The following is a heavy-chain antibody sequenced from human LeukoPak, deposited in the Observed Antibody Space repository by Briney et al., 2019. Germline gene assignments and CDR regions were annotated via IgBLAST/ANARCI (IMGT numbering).Heavy chain of an antibody. J-gene: IGHJ4*02. D-gene: IGHD2-2*01. CDR2: ISSSGSTI. CDR1: GFTFSSYE. V-gene: IGHV3-48*03. CDR3: AKDTCSSTSCYFDY. Sequence: PGGSLRLSCAATGFTFSSYEMNWVRQALGKGLEWVSYISSSGSTIYYADSVKGRFTISRDNSKNTLYLQMNSLRAEDTAVYYCAKDTCSSTSCYFDYWGQGTLVTVSS.